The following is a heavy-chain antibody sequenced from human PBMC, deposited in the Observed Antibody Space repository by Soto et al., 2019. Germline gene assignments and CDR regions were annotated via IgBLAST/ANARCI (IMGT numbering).Heavy chain of an antibody. D-gene: IGHD2-15*01. CDR1: GGSIRSYY. CDR2: IYSSGAT. CDR3: ARGYCSGGSCYELDP. Sequence: SETLSLTXTVSGGSIRSYYWSWIRQPAGKGLEWLGRIYSSGATNYNPSLKSRVTMSVDTSQNHFSLKLTSVTAADTAVYYCARGYCSGGSCYELDPWGQGILVTV. J-gene: IGHJ5*02. V-gene: IGHV4-4*07.